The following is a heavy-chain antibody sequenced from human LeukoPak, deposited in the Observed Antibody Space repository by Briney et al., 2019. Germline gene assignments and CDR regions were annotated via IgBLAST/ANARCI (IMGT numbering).Heavy chain of an antibody. D-gene: IGHD6-6*01. CDR3: ARASGAARRYYYGMDV. CDR2: INHSGST. J-gene: IGHJ6*02. V-gene: IGHV4-34*01. CDR1: GGSFSGYY. Sequence: SETLSLTCAVYGGSFSGYYWSWIRQPPGKGLEWIGEINHSGSTNYNPSLKSRVTISVDTSKNQFSLKLSSVTAADTAVYYCARASGAARRYYYGMDVWGQGTTVTVSS.